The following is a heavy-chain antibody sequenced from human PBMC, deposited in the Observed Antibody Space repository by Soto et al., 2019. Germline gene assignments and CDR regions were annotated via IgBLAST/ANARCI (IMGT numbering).Heavy chain of an antibody. CDR3: ARDGGEHYYDSSGYYLDY. D-gene: IGHD3-22*01. CDR2: ISYDGSNK. V-gene: IGHV3-30-3*01. J-gene: IGHJ4*02. Sequence: QVQLVESGGGVVQPGRSLRLSCAASGFTFSSYAMHWVRQAPGKGLEWVAVISYDGSNKYYADSVKGRFTISRDNYKTTQXLQMNSLRAEDTAVYYCARDGGEHYYDSSGYYLDYWGQGTLVTVSS. CDR1: GFTFSSYA.